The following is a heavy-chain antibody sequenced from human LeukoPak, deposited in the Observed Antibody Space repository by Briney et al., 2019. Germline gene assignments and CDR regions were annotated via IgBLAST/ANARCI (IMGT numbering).Heavy chain of an antibody. CDR1: GFIFNSYA. V-gene: IGHV3-23*01. D-gene: IGHD1-26*01. J-gene: IGHJ3*02. Sequence: GGSLRLSCAASGFIFNSYAMSWVRQAPGKGLEWVSAISGSGGSTYYADSVKGRFTISRDNSKNTLYLQMNSLRAEDTAVYYCAKDELGSGSYDAFDIWGQGTMVTVSS. CDR3: AKDELGSGSYDAFDI. CDR2: ISGSGGST.